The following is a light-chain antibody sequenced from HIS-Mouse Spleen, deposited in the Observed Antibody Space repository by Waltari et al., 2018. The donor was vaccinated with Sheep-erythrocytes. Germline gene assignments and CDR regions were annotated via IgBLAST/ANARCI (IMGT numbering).Light chain of an antibody. CDR2: EVS. V-gene: IGLV2-8*01. CDR1: SSDVGGYNC. Sequence: QSALTQPPSASGSPGQSVTISCTGTSSDVGGYNCVPWYQQHPGKAPKLMIYEVSKRPSGVPDRFSGSKSGNTASLTVSGLQAEDEADYYCSSYAGSNNYVFGTGTKVTVL. CDR3: SSYAGSNNYV. J-gene: IGLJ1*01.